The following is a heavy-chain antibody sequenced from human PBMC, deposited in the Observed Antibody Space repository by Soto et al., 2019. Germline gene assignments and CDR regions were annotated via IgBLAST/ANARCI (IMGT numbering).Heavy chain of an antibody. V-gene: IGHV1-3*01. CDR2: INAGNGNT. CDR3: ARGGYCSSTSCPHYYYYGMDV. D-gene: IGHD2-2*01. J-gene: IGHJ6*02. CDR1: GYTFTSYA. Sequence: ASVKVSCKASGYTFTSYAMHWVRQAPGQRLEWMGWINAGNGNTKYSQKFQGRVTITRDTSASTAYMELSSLRSEDTAVYYCARGGYCSSTSCPHYYYYGMDVWGQGTTVTVS.